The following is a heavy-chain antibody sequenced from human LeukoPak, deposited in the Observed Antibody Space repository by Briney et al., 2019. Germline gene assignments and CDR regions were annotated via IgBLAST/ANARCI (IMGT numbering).Heavy chain of an antibody. V-gene: IGHV3-33*01. D-gene: IGHD2-2*01. CDR1: GVSFSGYA. J-gene: IGHJ4*02. CDR3: ARAPVFCSSTSCNFDY. Sequence: SGGSLRLSCAVSGVSFSGYAMHWVRQAPGKGLEWVGLIKYDASDEYYADSVKGRFTISRDNAKNSLYLQMNSLRAEDTALYHCARAPVFCSSTSCNFDYWGQGTLVTVSS. CDR2: IKYDASDE.